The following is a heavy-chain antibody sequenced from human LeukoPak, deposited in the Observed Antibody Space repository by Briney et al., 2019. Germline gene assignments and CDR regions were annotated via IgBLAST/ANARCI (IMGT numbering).Heavy chain of an antibody. V-gene: IGHV1-69*13. J-gene: IGHJ4*02. CDR3: ARVSSGWYYFDY. Sequence: SVKVSCKASGGTFSSYAISWVRQAPGQGLEWMGGIIPIFGTANYAQKFRGRVTITADESTSTAYMELSSLRSEDTAVYYCARVSSGWYYFDYWGQGTLVTVSS. D-gene: IGHD6-19*01. CDR2: IIPIFGTA. CDR1: GGTFSSYA.